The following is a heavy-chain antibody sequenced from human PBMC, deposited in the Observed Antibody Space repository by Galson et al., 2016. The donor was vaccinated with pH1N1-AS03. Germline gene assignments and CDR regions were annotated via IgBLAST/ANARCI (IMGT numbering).Heavy chain of an antibody. CDR3: VRAEPYYYDRRKYFAFLL. Sequence: SLRLSCAASGFTFGDFEMNWVRQAPGKGLEWVAYISSSGDTTYYADSVKGRFTISRDSVKDSLYLQMASLRVEDTALYYYVRAEPYYYDRRKYFAFLLWGQGTTVIVSS. V-gene: IGHV3-48*03. D-gene: IGHD3-22*01. J-gene: IGHJ3*01. CDR2: ISSSGDTT. CDR1: GFTFGDFE.